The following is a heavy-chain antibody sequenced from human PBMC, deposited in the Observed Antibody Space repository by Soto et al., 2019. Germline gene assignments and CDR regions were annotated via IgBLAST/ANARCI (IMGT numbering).Heavy chain of an antibody. CDR2: ISSSSSTI. D-gene: IGHD3-3*01. Sequence: GGSLRLSCAASGFTFSSYSMNWVRQAPGKGLEWVSYISSSSSTIYYADSAKGRFTISRDNAKNSLYLQMNSLRAEDTAVYYCARDRTIFGVVIYFDYWGQGTLVTVSS. CDR1: GFTFSSYS. CDR3: ARDRTIFGVVIYFDY. V-gene: IGHV3-48*01. J-gene: IGHJ4*02.